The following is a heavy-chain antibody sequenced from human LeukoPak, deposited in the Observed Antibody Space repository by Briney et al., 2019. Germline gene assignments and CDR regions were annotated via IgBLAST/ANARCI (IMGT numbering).Heavy chain of an antibody. V-gene: IGHV4-38-2*02. CDR1: GYSISSGYY. CDR3: AVGKMVLYYMDV. Sequence: SETLSLTCTVSGYSISSGYYWGWIRQPPGKGLEWIGYIYYSGSTYYNPSLKSRVTISVDTSKNQFSLKLSSVTAADTAVYYCAVGKMVLYYMDVWGKGTTVTVSS. D-gene: IGHD5-24*01. J-gene: IGHJ6*03. CDR2: IYYSGST.